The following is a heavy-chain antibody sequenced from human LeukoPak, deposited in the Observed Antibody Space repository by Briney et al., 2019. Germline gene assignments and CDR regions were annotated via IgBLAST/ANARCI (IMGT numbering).Heavy chain of an antibody. CDR2: IIPILGTA. D-gene: IGHD3-22*01. Sequence: SVKVSCKASGGTFSSYAISWVRQAPGQGLEWMGRIIPILGTANYAQKFQGRVTITTDESTSTAYMELSSLRSEDTAVYYCARELYYYDSSGHFDYWGQGTLVTVSS. CDR3: ARELYYYDSSGHFDY. J-gene: IGHJ4*02. V-gene: IGHV1-69*11. CDR1: GGTFSSYA.